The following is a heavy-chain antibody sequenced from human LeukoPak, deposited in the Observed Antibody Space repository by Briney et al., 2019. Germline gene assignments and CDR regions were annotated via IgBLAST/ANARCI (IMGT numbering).Heavy chain of an antibody. J-gene: IGHJ4*02. CDR2: IWYDGSNK. CDR3: ARRYCSGGSCYSFSSLGSDY. CDR1: GFTFSSYG. V-gene: IGHV3-33*01. Sequence: GGSLRLSCAASGFTFSSYGMHWVRQAPGKGLEWVAVIWYDGSNKYYADSVKGRFTISRDNSKNTLYLQMNSLRAEDTAVYYCARRYCSGGSCYSFSSLGSDYWGQGTLVTVSS. D-gene: IGHD2-15*01.